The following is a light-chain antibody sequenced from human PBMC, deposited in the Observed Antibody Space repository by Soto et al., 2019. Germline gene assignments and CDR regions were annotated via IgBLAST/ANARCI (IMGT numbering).Light chain of an antibody. CDR2: GAS. J-gene: IGKJ3*01. CDR3: QQYGSSPLFT. Sequence: EIVLTQSPGTLSLSPGERATLSCRASQSVSSSYLAWYQQKPGQAPRLLIFGASTRATGIPDRFSGSGSGTDFTLTISRLEPEEFAVYYCQQYGSSPLFTFGPGTTLDIK. CDR1: QSVSSSY. V-gene: IGKV3-20*01.